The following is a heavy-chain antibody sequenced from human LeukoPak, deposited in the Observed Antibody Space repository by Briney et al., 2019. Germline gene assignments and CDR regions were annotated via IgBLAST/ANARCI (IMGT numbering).Heavy chain of an antibody. J-gene: IGHJ4*02. CDR2: RYSSGRT. CDR1: GGSISSDFNY. V-gene: IGHV4-39*01. Sequence: SETLSLTCTVSGGSISSDFNYWGWIRQPPVKGLEWIGSRYSSGRTYYNPSPNSRVTISVDTSKNQFSLKLSSVTAADTAVYYCARRRWQRGPDVVNPFDYWGQGTLVTVSS. CDR3: ARRRWQRGPDVVNPFDY. D-gene: IGHD5-12*01.